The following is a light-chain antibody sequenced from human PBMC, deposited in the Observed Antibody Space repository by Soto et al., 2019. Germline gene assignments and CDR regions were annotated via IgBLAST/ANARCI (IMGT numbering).Light chain of an antibody. CDR3: QQHSNWPFT. V-gene: IGKV3D-15*01. CDR1: QGVSSN. J-gene: IGKJ2*01. Sequence: ETVMTQSPATLSVSPGERATLSCRASQGVSSNLAWYKQKPGQPPRLLNYGASTRATGIPHRFSGSGSGTDFTLTISSLQSEDFAVYYCQQHSNWPFTFGQGTRLEIK. CDR2: GAS.